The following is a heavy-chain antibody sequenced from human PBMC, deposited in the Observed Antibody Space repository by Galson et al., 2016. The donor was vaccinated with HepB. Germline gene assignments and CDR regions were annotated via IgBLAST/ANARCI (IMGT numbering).Heavy chain of an antibody. CDR2: ISRSGDST. CDR3: VQGSTAPAV. CDR1: GFTFRNYG. D-gene: IGHD1-26*01. Sequence: SLRLSCAASGFTFRNYGMTWVRQAPGKGLEGVSSISRSGDSTDYADSVKGRFTISRDNSKNTLSLQMNSLTADDTAKYYCVQGSTAPAVWGKGTTVTVSS. V-gene: IGHV3-23*01. J-gene: IGHJ6*04.